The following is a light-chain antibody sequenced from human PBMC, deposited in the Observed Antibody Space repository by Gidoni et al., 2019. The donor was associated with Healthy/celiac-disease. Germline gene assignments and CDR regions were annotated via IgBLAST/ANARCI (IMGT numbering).Light chain of an antibody. CDR2: AAS. CDR1: QGISSY. J-gene: IGKJ3*01. Sequence: DIQLTQFPSFLSASVGDRVTITCRASQGISSYLAWYQQKPGKAPKLLIYAASTLQSGVPSRFSGSGSGTEFTLTISGLQPEDFATYYCQQLNSYPLFTFGPGTKVDIK. V-gene: IGKV1-9*01. CDR3: QQLNSYPLFT.